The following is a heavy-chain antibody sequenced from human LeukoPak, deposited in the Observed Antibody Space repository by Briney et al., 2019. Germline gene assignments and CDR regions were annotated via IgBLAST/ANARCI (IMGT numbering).Heavy chain of an antibody. J-gene: IGHJ4*02. Sequence: PGRSLALSCAASGFTFSSYAMNWVRQAPGKRLEWVSAISGSDGSTYYADSVKGRFTISRDNSKNTLYLQMNSLRAEDTAVYYCARSKVVAATMGRFDYWGQGTLVTVSS. CDR2: ISGSDGST. V-gene: IGHV3-23*01. CDR3: ARSKVVAATMGRFDY. D-gene: IGHD2-15*01. CDR1: GFTFSSYA.